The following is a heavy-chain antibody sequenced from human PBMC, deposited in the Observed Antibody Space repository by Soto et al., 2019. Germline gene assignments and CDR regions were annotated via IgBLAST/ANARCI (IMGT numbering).Heavy chain of an antibody. CDR1: GYSFTSYW. CDR3: ARVGYWDYYYYGMDL. Sequence: GESLKISCKGSGYSFTSYWISWVRQMPGKGLEWMGRIDPSDSYTNYSPSFQGHVTISADKSISTAYLQWSSLKASDTAMYYCARVGYWDYYYYGMDLWGQGNTVTVSS. V-gene: IGHV5-10-1*01. D-gene: IGHD1-26*01. J-gene: IGHJ6*02. CDR2: IDPSDSYT.